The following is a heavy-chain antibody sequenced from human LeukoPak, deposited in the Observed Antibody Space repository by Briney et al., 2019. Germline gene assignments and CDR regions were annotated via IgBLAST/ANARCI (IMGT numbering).Heavy chain of an antibody. Sequence: PSETLSLTCTVSGCSISSSSYYWGWIRQPPGEGLEWIGSIYYSGSTYYNPSLKSRVTISVDTSKNQFSLKLSSVTAADTAVYYCARAIVVANDAFDIWGQGTMVTVSS. D-gene: IGHD3-22*01. CDR1: GCSISSSSYY. CDR3: ARAIVVANDAFDI. J-gene: IGHJ3*02. V-gene: IGHV4-39*01. CDR2: IYYSGST.